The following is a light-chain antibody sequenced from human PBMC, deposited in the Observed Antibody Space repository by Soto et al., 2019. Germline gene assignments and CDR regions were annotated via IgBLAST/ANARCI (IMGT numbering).Light chain of an antibody. V-gene: IGLV1-44*01. Sequence: QPVLTQPPSASGTPGQRVTISCSGSSSNIGSNTVNWYHQHPGTAPKLLISNNNQRPSGVPDRFSGSKSGTSASLAISGLQSEDEADYYCAAWDDGLNGVLFGGGTKVTVL. CDR2: NNN. CDR1: SSNIGSNT. J-gene: IGLJ3*02. CDR3: AAWDDGLNGVL.